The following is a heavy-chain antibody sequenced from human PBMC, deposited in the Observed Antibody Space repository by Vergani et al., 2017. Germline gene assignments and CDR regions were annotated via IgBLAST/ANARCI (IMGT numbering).Heavy chain of an antibody. CDR2: IYPGESDT. V-gene: IGHV5-51*01. CDR1: GYSFTSYW. D-gene: IGHD3-10*01. J-gene: IGHJ3*02. CDR3: ARRVTMVRGVISKYDSFDI. Sequence: EVQLVQSGAEVKKPGESLKISCKGSGYSFTSYWIGWVRQMPGKGLEWMGIIYPGESDTRYSPSFQGQVTISADKSISTAYLQWSSLTASATAMYYCARRVTMVRGVISKYDSFDIWSEGTMVTVSS.